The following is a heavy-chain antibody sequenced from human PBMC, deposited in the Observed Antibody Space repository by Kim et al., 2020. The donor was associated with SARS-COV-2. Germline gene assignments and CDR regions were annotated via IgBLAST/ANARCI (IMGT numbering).Heavy chain of an antibody. CDR3: ARDENDIYFDRRGDY. CDR1: GFTFSHYS. Sequence: GGSLRLSCEASGFTFSHYSMSWVRQAPGKALEWVSYINSDSSTIYYADSVKGRFTISRENAKNSLFLQMNSLRDEDSAVYYCARDENDIYFDRRGDYWGQGTLVTVSS. V-gene: IGHV3-48*02. J-gene: IGHJ4*02. D-gene: IGHD3-22*01. CDR2: INSDSSTI.